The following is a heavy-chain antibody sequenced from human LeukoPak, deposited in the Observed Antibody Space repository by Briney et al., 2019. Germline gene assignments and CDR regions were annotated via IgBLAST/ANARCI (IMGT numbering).Heavy chain of an antibody. D-gene: IGHD6-19*01. CDR1: GFTFNSYT. CDR2: ISSSSSYI. V-gene: IGHV3-21*01. Sequence: GGSLRLSCAASGFTFNSYTMNWVRQAPGEGLEWVSSISSSSSYIYYADSVKGRFTISRDNAKNSLYLQMDSLRAEDTAVYYCAREHSSGRVGFNCWGQGTLVTVSS. CDR3: AREHSSGRVGFNC. J-gene: IGHJ4*02.